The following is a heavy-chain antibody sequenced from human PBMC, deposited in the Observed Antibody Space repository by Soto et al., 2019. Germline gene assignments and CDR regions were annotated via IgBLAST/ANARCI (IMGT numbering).Heavy chain of an antibody. CDR3: ARGGGWVGEASFDT. CDR1: GYTFTSYT. J-gene: IGHJ4*02. Sequence: QVQLEQSGAEVKKPGASVKVSCQTSGYTFTSYTLHWVRQAPGQGLEWLGWINAGNGREKYSQRFQDRVSLSTDRSTSTAFREIRDLRSEDRAVYFWARGGGWVGEASFDTWGQGTLVIVSS. V-gene: IGHV1-3*01. D-gene: IGHD3-10*01. CDR2: INAGNGRE.